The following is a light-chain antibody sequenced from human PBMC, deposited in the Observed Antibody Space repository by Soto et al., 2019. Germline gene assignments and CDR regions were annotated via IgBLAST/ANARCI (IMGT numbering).Light chain of an antibody. CDR3: QQYNNWPIT. CDR1: QSVAGN. J-gene: IGKJ5*01. V-gene: IGKV3-15*01. CDR2: GVS. Sequence: EIVMTPSPATLSVSPGEAATLSCRASQSVAGNLAWYQQKPGQPPRLLIYGVSTRATGIPARFSGSGSGTEFTLTISSLQSEDFAVYYCQQYNNWPITFGQGTRLEIK.